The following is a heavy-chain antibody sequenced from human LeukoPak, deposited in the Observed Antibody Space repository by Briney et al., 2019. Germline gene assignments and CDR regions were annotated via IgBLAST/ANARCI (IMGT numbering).Heavy chain of an antibody. J-gene: IGHJ6*02. CDR2: ISSNGGST. V-gene: IGHV3-64*01. CDR3: ARDGTFDFWSGSDGMDV. D-gene: IGHD3-3*01. Sequence: GGSLRLSCAASGFTFSSYAMHWARQAPGKGLEYVSAISSNGGSTYYANSVKGRFTISRDNSKNTLYLQMGSLRAEDMAVYYCARDGTFDFWSGSDGMDVWGQGTTVTVSS. CDR1: GFTFSSYA.